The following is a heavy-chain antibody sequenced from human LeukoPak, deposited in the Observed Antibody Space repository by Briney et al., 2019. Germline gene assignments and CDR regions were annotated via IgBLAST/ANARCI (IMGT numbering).Heavy chain of an antibody. Sequence: GRSLRLSCAASGFTFSSYAMHWVRRAPGKGQEWVGVIRNDGSNQYYADSVKGRFTSSRDNSKNTLYLQMNSLRAEDTAVYYCAKDPGQWLIFYYFDYWGQGTLVTVSS. CDR2: IRNDGSNQ. CDR1: GFTFSSYA. V-gene: IGHV3-30*04. J-gene: IGHJ4*02. CDR3: AKDPGQWLIFYYFDY. D-gene: IGHD6-19*01.